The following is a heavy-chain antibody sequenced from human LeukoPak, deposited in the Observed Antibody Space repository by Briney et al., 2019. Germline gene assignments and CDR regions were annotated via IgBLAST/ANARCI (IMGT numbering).Heavy chain of an antibody. D-gene: IGHD1-14*01. CDR3: ARASEDYYYYYMDV. V-gene: IGHV4-59*01. CDR1: GGSISSYF. CDR2: IYYSGST. J-gene: IGHJ6*03. Sequence: SETLSLTCTVSGGSISSYFWSWTRQPPGEGLQWIGYIYYSGSTIYNPSLKSRVTISVDTSKNQFSLKLSSVTAADTAVYYCARASEDYYYYYMDVWGKGTTVTISS.